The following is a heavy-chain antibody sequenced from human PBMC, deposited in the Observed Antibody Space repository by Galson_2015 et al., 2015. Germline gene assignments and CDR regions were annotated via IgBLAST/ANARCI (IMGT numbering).Heavy chain of an antibody. CDR2: ISWNSGSI. CDR3: AKASYSSGWPSIFDY. V-gene: IGHV3-9*01. CDR1: GFTFDDYA. J-gene: IGHJ4*02. Sequence: SLRLSCAASGFTFDDYAMHWVRQAPGKGLEWVSGISWNSGSIGYADSVKGRFTISRDNAKNSLYLQMNSLRAEDTALYYCAKASYSSGWPSIFDYWGQGTLVTVSS. D-gene: IGHD6-19*01.